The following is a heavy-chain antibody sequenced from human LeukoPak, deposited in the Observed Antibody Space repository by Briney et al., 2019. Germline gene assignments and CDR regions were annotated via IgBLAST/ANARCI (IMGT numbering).Heavy chain of an antibody. Sequence: SETLSLTCTVSGGSITSGGYFWSWIRQHPGKGLEWIGYISYSGNTYYNPSLKSRLTISVDRSKNQFSLKLSSVTAADTAVYYCARYDYARFAPWGQGTLVTVSS. J-gene: IGHJ5*02. D-gene: IGHD4-17*01. CDR3: ARYDYARFAP. V-gene: IGHV4-31*03. CDR2: ISYSGNT. CDR1: GGSITSGGYF.